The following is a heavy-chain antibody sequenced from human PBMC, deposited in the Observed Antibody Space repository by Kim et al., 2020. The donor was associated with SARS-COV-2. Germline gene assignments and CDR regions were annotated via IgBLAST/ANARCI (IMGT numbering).Heavy chain of an antibody. CDR3: ARDFAGYNSGWLSGMDV. V-gene: IGHV3-30*07. Sequence: SVKGRLAISRDKCKNTMYLQMNSRRAEDTAVYYCARDFAGYNSGWLSGMDVWGQGTTVTVSS. D-gene: IGHD6-19*01. J-gene: IGHJ6*02.